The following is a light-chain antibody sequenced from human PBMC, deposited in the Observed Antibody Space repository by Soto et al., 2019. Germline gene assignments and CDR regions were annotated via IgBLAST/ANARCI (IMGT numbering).Light chain of an antibody. J-gene: IGLJ2*01. V-gene: IGLV2-14*01. CDR3: AAWDDSLGAVV. CDR1: SSDFGDDKY. Sequence: QSALTQPASVSGSPGQSITVSCTGSSSDFGDDKYVSWYQQQPGKGPNLLIYGVNSRPSGISNRFSGSKSGNTASLTISGLQSDDDSDYYCAAWDDSLGAVVFGGGTKLTVL. CDR2: GVN.